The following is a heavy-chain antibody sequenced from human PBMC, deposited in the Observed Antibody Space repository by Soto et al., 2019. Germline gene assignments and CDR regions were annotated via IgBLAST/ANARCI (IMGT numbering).Heavy chain of an antibody. CDR2: INPSGGST. Sequence: ASVKVSCKASGYTFTSYGISWVRQAPGQGLEWMGIINPSGGSTSYAQKFQGRVTMTRDTSTSTVYMELSSLRSEDTAVYYCARDLYYYDSSGYSPLDYWGQGTLVTVSS. CDR1: GYTFTSYG. D-gene: IGHD3-22*01. V-gene: IGHV1-46*01. CDR3: ARDLYYYDSSGYSPLDY. J-gene: IGHJ4*02.